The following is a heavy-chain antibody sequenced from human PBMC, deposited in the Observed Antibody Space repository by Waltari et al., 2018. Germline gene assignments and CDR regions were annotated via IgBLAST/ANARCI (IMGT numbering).Heavy chain of an antibody. V-gene: IGHV3-30-3*01. J-gene: IGHJ4*02. Sequence: QVQLVESGGGVVQPGRSLRLSCAASGFTFSSYAMHWVRQAPGKGLEWVAVISDDGSNKDYADSVKGRFTISRDNSKNTLYLQMNSLRAEDTAVYYCASPNLITGTVYWGQGTLVTVSS. D-gene: IGHD1-20*01. CDR1: GFTFSSYA. CDR2: ISDDGSNK. CDR3: ASPNLITGTVY.